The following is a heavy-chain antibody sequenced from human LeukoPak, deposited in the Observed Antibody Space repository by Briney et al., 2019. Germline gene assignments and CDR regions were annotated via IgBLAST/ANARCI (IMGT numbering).Heavy chain of an antibody. Sequence: ASVKVSCKVSGYTLTELSMHWVRQAPGTGLEWMGGFDPEDGETIYAQKFQGRVTMTEDTSTDTAYMELSSLRSEDTAAYYCATDMGDYYHDAFDIWGQGTMVTVSS. CDR1: GYTLTELS. J-gene: IGHJ3*02. V-gene: IGHV1-24*01. CDR2: FDPEDGET. D-gene: IGHD3-10*01. CDR3: ATDMGDYYHDAFDI.